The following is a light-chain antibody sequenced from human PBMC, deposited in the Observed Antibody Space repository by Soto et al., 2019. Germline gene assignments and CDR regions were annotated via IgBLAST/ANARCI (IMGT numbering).Light chain of an antibody. CDR3: QPYNNWPLT. J-gene: IGKJ4*01. V-gene: IGKV3-15*01. CDR1: QSIRSN. Sequence: EIVMTQSPDTLSVSPGEGATLSCRVSQSIRSNLAWYQQRPGQAPRLLMYGASTRADGIPAGFTGSGSGTEFTLTISSLQSEDFAVYYCQPYNNWPLTFGGGTKV. CDR2: GAS.